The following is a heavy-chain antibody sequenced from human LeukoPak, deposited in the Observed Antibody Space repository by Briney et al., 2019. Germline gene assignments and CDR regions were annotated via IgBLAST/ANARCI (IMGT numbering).Heavy chain of an antibody. D-gene: IGHD1-26*01. V-gene: IGHV1-69*13. Sequence: SVKVSCKASGGTFSSYAISWVRQAPGQGLEWMGGIIPIFGTANYAQKFQGRVTITADESTSTAYMELSSLRSEDTAVYYCARARGYSGSYVAGRYYYYYMDVWGKGTTVTISS. J-gene: IGHJ6*03. CDR2: IIPIFGTA. CDR1: GGTFSSYA. CDR3: ARARGYSGSYVAGRYYYYYMDV.